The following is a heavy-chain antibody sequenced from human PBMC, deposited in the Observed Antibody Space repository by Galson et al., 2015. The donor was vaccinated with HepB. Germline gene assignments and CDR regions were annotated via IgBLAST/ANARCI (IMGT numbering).Heavy chain of an antibody. CDR2: IRSKAYGGTT. D-gene: IGHD1-14*01. V-gene: IGHV3-49*03. CDR1: GFTFGDYT. J-gene: IGHJ4*01. CDR3: TRVPPERRADRRVPDC. Sequence: SLRLSCAASGFTFGDYTMSWLRQAPGKGLEWVTFIRSKAYGGTTEYAASVKGRFIISRDDSKSIAYLQMNSLKTEDTAVYYCTRVPPERRADRRVPDCWGHGTPVTVSP.